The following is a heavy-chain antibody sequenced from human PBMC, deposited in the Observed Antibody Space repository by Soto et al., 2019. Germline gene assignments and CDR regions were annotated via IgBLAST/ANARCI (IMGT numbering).Heavy chain of an antibody. J-gene: IGHJ4*02. CDR1: GGSISSGDYY. Sequence: SETLSLTWTVSGGSISSGDYYWSWIRQPPGKGLEWIGYIYYSGSAYYNPSLKSRVTISVDTSKNQFSLKLSSVTAADTDVYYCARDILYRLDYWGQGILVTVSS. V-gene: IGHV4-30-4*01. CDR2: IYYSGSA. D-gene: IGHD3-9*01. CDR3: ARDILYRLDY.